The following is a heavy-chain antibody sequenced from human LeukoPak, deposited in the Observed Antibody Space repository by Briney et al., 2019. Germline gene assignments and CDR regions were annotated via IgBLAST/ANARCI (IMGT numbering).Heavy chain of an antibody. D-gene: IGHD1-26*01. CDR1: GFSVSSNY. J-gene: IGHJ6*03. CDR2: IYTGGTT. V-gene: IGHV3-53*01. CDR3: AGYGGSYPYYMDV. Sequence: GGSLGLSCAASGFSVSSNYMSWVRQAPGKGLDWVSVIYTGGTTYYADSVKGRFTISRDNSKNTLYLQMNSLRAEDTAVYYCAGYGGSYPYYMDVWGKGTTVTISS.